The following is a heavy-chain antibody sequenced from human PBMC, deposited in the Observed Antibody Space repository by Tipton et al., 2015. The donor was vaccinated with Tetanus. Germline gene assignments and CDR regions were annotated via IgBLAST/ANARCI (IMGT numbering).Heavy chain of an antibody. CDR3: ARAAGFLGLTHDF. J-gene: IGHJ4*02. D-gene: IGHD2/OR15-2a*01. CDR1: GASFSSGDYY. Sequence: GASFSSGDYYWSWIRKPPGKDLEGIGYIYQTGTTYYNPSLKGRVTISMDRSNTQFSLRLDSLTAADTAVYYCARAAGFLGLTHDFWGRGTLVSVSS. CDR2: IYQTGTT. V-gene: IGHV4-30-4*01.